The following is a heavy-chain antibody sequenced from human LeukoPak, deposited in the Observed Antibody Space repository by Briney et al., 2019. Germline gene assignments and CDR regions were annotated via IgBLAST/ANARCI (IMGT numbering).Heavy chain of an antibody. V-gene: IGHV1-18*04. Sequence: GASVKVSCKAPGYTFTSYGVSWVRQAPGQGLEWMGWNSAYDGNTNYAQKLQGRVTMTTDTSTSTAYMELRSLRSDDTAVYYCAREDAVASLHYWGQGTLVTVSS. CDR3: AREDAVASLHY. J-gene: IGHJ4*02. CDR2: NSAYDGNT. CDR1: GYTFTSYG. D-gene: IGHD6-19*01.